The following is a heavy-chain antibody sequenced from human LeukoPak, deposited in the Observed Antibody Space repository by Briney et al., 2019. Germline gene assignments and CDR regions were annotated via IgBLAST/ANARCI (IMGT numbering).Heavy chain of an antibody. D-gene: IGHD1-26*01. Sequence: GGSLRLSCAASGFTFSSYSMNWVRQAPGKGLEWVSYISSSSSTIYYADSVKGRFTISRDNAKNSLYLQMNSLRAEDTAVYYCAKDILAPGLHFDHWGQGTLVTVSS. CDR1: GFTFSSYS. J-gene: IGHJ4*02. V-gene: IGHV3-48*04. CDR2: ISSSSSTI. CDR3: AKDILAPGLHFDH.